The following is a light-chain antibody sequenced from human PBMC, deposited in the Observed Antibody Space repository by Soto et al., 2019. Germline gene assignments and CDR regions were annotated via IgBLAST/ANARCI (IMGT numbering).Light chain of an antibody. CDR3: QQYGSTPPI. CDR1: QNVSSGY. V-gene: IGKV3-20*01. CDR2: GAS. Sequence: EIVLTQSPGTLSVSPGERVTLSCRASQNVSSGYLAWYQQKPGQAPRLLIYGASTRAAGIPDRFSGNGSGTDFALTLSRLEPQDFVVYHCQQYGSTPPIFGPGTKVVIK. J-gene: IGKJ3*01.